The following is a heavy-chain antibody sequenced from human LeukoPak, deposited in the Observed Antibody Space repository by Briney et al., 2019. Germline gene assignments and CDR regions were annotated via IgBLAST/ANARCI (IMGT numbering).Heavy chain of an antibody. CDR2: IAYGGAYT. D-gene: IGHD2/OR15-2a*01. J-gene: IGHJ6*02. CDR1: GFTFRDYA. CDR3: ARNKATTAFFGMDG. V-gene: IGHV3-30*03. Sequence: GGSLTLSCAASGFTFRDYAMNWVRQAPGKGLEWVAVIAYGGAYTHYADSLKGRFTISRETSRHTLYLQINSLRPEHTALYYFARNKATTAFFGMDGWGQGATISVCS.